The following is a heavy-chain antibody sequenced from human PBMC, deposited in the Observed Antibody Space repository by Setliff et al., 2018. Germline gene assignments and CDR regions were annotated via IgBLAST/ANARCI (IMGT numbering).Heavy chain of an antibody. Sequence: PGESLKISCKGSGYRFTSYWIGWVRQMPGKGLEWMGIIYPGDSDIRYSPSFQGQVTISADKSISTAYLQWSSLKASDTAMYYCARSDYGDYFAWDSYGMDVWGQGTLVTVSS. CDR3: ARSDYGDYFAWDSYGMDV. J-gene: IGHJ6*02. CDR2: IYPGDSDI. V-gene: IGHV5-51*01. CDR1: GYRFTSYW. D-gene: IGHD4-17*01.